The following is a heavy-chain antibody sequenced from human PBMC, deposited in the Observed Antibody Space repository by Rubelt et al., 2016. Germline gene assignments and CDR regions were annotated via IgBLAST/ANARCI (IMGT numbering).Heavy chain of an antibody. D-gene: IGHD4-23*01. J-gene: IGHJ4*02. V-gene: IGHV3-53*04. CDR2: IYSGGST. CDR3: ARGRAVKLADSGGNDY. Sequence: WVRRAPGKGLEWVSVIYSGGSTYYADSVKGRFTISRHNSKNTLYLQMNSLRAEDTAVYYCARGRAVKLADSGGNDYWGQGTLVTVSS.